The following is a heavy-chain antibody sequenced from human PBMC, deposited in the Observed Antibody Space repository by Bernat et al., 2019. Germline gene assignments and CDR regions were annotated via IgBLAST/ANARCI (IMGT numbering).Heavy chain of an antibody. J-gene: IGHJ5*02. D-gene: IGHD6-13*01. CDR3: AREGLAAAGYNWFDP. Sequence: QVQLVQSGAEVKKPGASVKVSCKASGYTFTGYYMHWVRQAPGQGLEWMGWINPNSGGTNYAQKFQGWVTMTRDTSISTAYMELSRLRSGDTAVYYCAREGLAAAGYNWFDPWGQGTLVTVSS. V-gene: IGHV1-2*04. CDR1: GYTFTGYY. CDR2: INPNSGGT.